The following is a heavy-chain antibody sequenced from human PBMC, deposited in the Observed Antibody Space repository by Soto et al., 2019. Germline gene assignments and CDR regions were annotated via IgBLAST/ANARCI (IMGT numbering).Heavy chain of an antibody. V-gene: IGHV4-39*01. J-gene: IGHJ6*03. Sequence: SETLSLTCTVSGGSISSSSYYWGWIRQPPGKGLEWIGSIYYSGSTYYNPSLKSRVTISVDTSKNQFSLKLSSVTAADTAVYYCARANPYYDFWSGFTSQSYYYMDVWGKGTTVTVSS. CDR3: ARANPYYDFWSGFTSQSYYYMDV. CDR2: IYYSGST. D-gene: IGHD3-3*01. CDR1: GGSISSSSYY.